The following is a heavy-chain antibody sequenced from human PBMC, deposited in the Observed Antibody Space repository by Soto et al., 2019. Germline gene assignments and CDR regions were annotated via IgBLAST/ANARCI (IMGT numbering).Heavy chain of an antibody. J-gene: IGHJ4*02. Sequence: GGSLRLSCAASGFTFSDYYMSWIRQAPGKGLDWVSYISSSGSTINYADSVKGRFTISRDNTKNTLYLQMNSLRAEDTAVYYCARDQLSNNPDYWGQGALVTVSS. CDR1: GFTFSDYY. D-gene: IGHD2-2*01. CDR2: ISSSGSTI. V-gene: IGHV3-11*01. CDR3: ARDQLSNNPDY.